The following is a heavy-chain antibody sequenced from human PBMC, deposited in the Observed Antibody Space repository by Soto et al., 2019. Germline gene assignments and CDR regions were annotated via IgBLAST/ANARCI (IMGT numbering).Heavy chain of an antibody. Sequence: SVKVSCKASGGTFSSYAISWVRQAPGQGLEWMGGIIPIFGTANHAQKFQGRVTITADESTSTAYMELSSLRSEDTAVYYCARGFGDYYGSGSYYAHGMDVWGQGTTVTVSS. CDR2: IIPIFGTA. CDR1: GGTFSSYA. V-gene: IGHV1-69*13. J-gene: IGHJ6*02. D-gene: IGHD3-10*01. CDR3: ARGFGDYYGSGSYYAHGMDV.